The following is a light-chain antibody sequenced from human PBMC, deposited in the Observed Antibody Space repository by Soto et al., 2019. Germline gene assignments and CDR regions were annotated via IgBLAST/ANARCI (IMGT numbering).Light chain of an antibody. CDR1: QTVERW. J-gene: IGKJ1*01. CDR3: QQYKDYVWT. V-gene: IGKV1-5*01. CDR2: DVS. Sequence: DITMTQSPSTLPASVGDRVTIHCRASQTVERWLAWYQQKPGKAPKLLISDVSSLERGVPSRFSGSGSATEFTLTISGLQSDDFATYYCQQYKDYVWTFGQGTKVDI.